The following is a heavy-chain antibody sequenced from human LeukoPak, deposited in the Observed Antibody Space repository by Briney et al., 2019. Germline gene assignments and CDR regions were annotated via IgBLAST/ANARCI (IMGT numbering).Heavy chain of an antibody. CDR2: INPSGGST. CDR3: ARDLDTAMVFQTRAFDI. J-gene: IGHJ3*02. Sequence: ASVKVSCKASGYTFTSYYMHWVRQAPGQGLEWMGIINPSGGSTSYAQKFQGRVTMTRDTSTSTVYMELSSLRSEDTAVYYCARDLDTAMVFQTRAFDIWGQGTMVTVSS. D-gene: IGHD5-18*01. CDR1: GYTFTSYY. V-gene: IGHV1-46*01.